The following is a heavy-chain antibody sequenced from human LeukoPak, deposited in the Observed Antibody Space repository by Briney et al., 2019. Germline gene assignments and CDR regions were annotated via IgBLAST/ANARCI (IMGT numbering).Heavy chain of an antibody. V-gene: IGHV4-39*07. CDR1: GGSISSSSYY. CDR3: ARGRLQLPI. Sequence: PSETLSLTSTVSGGSISSSSYYWGWIRQPPGKGLEWIASIYYSGSTYDNPSLKSRVTISVDTSKNQFSLKLSSVTAADTAVYYCARGRLQLPIWGQGTPVTVSS. D-gene: IGHD5-24*01. CDR2: IYYSGST. J-gene: IGHJ4*02.